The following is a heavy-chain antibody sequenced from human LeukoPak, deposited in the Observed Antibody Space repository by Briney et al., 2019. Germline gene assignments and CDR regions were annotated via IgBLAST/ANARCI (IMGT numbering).Heavy chain of an antibody. CDR3: ATKKGRYEPYYYSYNMDV. D-gene: IGHD5-12*01. V-gene: IGHV1-24*01. J-gene: IGHJ6*03. Sequence: ASVKVSCKVSGYTLTELSMHWVRQAPGKGLEWMGGFDPEDGETIYAQKFQGRVTMTEDTSTDTAYMELSSLRSEDTAVYYCATKKGRYEPYYYSYNMDVGGKGTTVTVPS. CDR2: FDPEDGET. CDR1: GYTLTELS.